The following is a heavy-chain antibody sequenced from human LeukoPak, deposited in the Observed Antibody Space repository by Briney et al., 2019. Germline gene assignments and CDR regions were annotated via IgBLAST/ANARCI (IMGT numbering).Heavy chain of an antibody. V-gene: IGHV3-21*01. D-gene: IGHD5-18*01. CDR2: ISSSSSYI. Sequence: GGSLRLSCAASGLTFSSYSMNWVRQAPGKGLEWVSSISSSSSYIYYADSVKGLFTISRDNAKNSLYLQMNSLRAEDTAVYYCARGSSYGYITDYWGQGTLVTVSS. CDR3: ARGSSYGYITDY. CDR1: GLTFSSYS. J-gene: IGHJ4*02.